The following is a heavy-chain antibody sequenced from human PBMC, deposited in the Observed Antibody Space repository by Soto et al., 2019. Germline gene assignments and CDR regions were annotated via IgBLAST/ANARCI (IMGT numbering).Heavy chain of an antibody. V-gene: IGHV3-30-3*01. J-gene: IGHJ4*02. CDR2: ISYDGSNK. D-gene: IGHD5-18*01. CDR3: WIVDTAMGSVDY. Sequence: GGSLRLSCAASGFTFSSYAMHWVRQAPGKGLEWVAVISYDGSNKYYADSVKGRFTISRDNSKNTLYLQMNSLRAEDTAVYYCWIVDTAMGSVDYWGQGTLVTVSS. CDR1: GFTFSSYA.